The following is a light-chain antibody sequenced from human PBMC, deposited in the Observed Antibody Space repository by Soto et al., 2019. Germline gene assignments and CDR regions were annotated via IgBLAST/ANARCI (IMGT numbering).Light chain of an antibody. CDR2: GAS. CDR3: EQRSIWPLYT. J-gene: IGKJ2*01. Sequence: EIVLTQSPGTLSLSPGERATLSCRASQSVDNTYLAWYQQKPGQAPRLLIYGASSRPTGIPDRFSGSGSGTDFTLTISRLEPEDFAVYYCEQRSIWPLYTFGQGTKVDNK. CDR1: QSVDNTY. V-gene: IGKV3D-20*02.